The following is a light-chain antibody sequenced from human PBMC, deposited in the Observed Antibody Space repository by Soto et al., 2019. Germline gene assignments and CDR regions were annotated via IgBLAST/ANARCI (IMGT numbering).Light chain of an antibody. Sequence: QSALTQPASVSGSPGQSITISCSGTSSDIGSYNHVAWYQQFPGKSPKLMIYAVSDRPSGVSDRFSGSKSGITASLTISGLQTEDEADYYCAAWDDSLNGQVFGTGTKLTVL. CDR2: AVS. CDR3: AAWDDSLNGQV. J-gene: IGLJ1*01. CDR1: SSDIGSYNH. V-gene: IGLV2-14*03.